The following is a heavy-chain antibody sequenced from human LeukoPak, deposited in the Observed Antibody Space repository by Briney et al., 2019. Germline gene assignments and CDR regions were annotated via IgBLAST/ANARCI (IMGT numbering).Heavy chain of an antibody. CDR1: GYTFTSYG. D-gene: IGHD6-13*01. V-gene: IGHV1-18*01. CDR3: ARDLRRGSSSWYVSGGDY. Sequence: ASVRVSCKASGYTFTSYGISWVRQAPGQGLEWMGWMTAYNDNTYYAQKLQGRVTMTTDTSTSTAYMELRSLRSDDTAVYYCARDLRRGSSSWYVSGGDYWGQGTLVTVSS. CDR2: MTAYNDNT. J-gene: IGHJ4*02.